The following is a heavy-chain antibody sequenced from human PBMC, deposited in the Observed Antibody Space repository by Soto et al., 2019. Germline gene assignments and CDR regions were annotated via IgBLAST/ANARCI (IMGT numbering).Heavy chain of an antibody. J-gene: IGHJ5*02. CDR1: GFTFSSYS. Sequence: GGSLRLSCAASGFTFSSYSMNWVRQAPGKGLEWVSYISSSSSTIYYADSVKGRFTISRDNAKNSLYLQMNSLRDEDTAVYYCARGLYGGNSNWFDPWGQGTLVTVS. CDR3: ARGLYGGNSNWFDP. V-gene: IGHV3-48*02. D-gene: IGHD4-17*01. CDR2: ISSSSSTI.